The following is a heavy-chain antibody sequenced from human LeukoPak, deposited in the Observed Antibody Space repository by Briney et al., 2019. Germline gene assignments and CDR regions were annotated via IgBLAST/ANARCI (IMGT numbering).Heavy chain of an antibody. CDR2: IISITGGGTS. CDR3: TTHRGEWVLDY. J-gene: IGHJ4*02. Sequence: GGSLRLSCAASGFTFSNVWMSWVRQAPGKGLEWVGRIISITGGGTSDYPAPVKGRFTNSRDDSKNTLYLQMNSLKTEDTAVYYCTTHRGEWVLDYWGQGTPVTVSS. V-gene: IGHV3-15*01. D-gene: IGHD3-16*01. CDR1: GFTFSNVW.